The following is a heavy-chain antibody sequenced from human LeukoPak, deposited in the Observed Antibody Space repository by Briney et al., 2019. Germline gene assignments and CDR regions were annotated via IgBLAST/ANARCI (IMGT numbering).Heavy chain of an antibody. Sequence: GGSLRLSCAGSGFTCSNHAMSWVRQAPGQGLEWVSSISGSGTNTYYAASVKGRFTISRDNSKNTLYLQMSSLRAEDTAIYYCGKGGLPDIVVVIAAPPAYWGQGTLVTVSS. CDR2: ISGSGTNT. D-gene: IGHD2-15*01. CDR1: GFTCSNHA. V-gene: IGHV3-23*01. J-gene: IGHJ4*02. CDR3: GKGGLPDIVVVIAAPPAY.